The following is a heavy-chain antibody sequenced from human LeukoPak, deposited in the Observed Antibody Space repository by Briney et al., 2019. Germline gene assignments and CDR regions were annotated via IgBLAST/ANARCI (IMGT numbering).Heavy chain of an antibody. CDR1: GFTFSSYA. CDR3: ALRITMIVVVITAAPDGFFDY. Sequence: GGSLRLSCAASGFTFSSYAMNWVRQAPGKGLEWVSAISGSGGSTYYADSVKGRFTISRDNSKNTLYLQMNSLRAEDTAVYYCALRITMIVVVITAAPDGFFDYWGQGTLVTVSS. V-gene: IGHV3-23*01. D-gene: IGHD3-22*01. J-gene: IGHJ4*02. CDR2: ISGSGGST.